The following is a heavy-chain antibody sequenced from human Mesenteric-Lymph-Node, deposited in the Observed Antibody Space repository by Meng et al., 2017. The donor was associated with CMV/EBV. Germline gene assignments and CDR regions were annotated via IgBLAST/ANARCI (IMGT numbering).Heavy chain of an antibody. D-gene: IGHD7-27*01. CDR1: GDSVSSDTAA. Sequence: SGDSVSSDTAAWNWIRQSPVRGLEWLGRAFYRSKWYYDYPLSLRSRVTINADTSKNQFSLQLKSVTPEDTAVYFCARDPDWGWLDYWGQGTLVTVSS. J-gene: IGHJ4*02. V-gene: IGHV6-1*01. CDR2: AFYRSKWYY. CDR3: ARDPDWGWLDY.